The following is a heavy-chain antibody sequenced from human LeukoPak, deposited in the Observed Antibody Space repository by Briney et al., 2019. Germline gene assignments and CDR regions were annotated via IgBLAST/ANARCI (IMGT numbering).Heavy chain of an antibody. CDR2: ISYDGSNK. CDR1: GFTFSSYA. CDR3: ARDPIYYYYYYGMDV. V-gene: IGHV3-30-3*01. Sequence: GGSLRLSCAASGFTFSSYAMHWVRQAPGKGLEWVAVISYDGSNKYYADSVKGRFTISRDNSKNTLYLQMNSLRAEDTAVYYCARDPIYYYYYYGMDVWGQGTTVTVSS. J-gene: IGHJ6*02. D-gene: IGHD3-10*01.